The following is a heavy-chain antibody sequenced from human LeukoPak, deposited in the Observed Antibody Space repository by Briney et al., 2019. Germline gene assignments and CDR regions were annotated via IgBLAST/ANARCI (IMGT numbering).Heavy chain of an antibody. CDR3: TSGPNYFDY. Sequence: KVSCKASGYTFTSYGISWVRQASGKGLEWVGRIRSNLNSYATAYAASVKGRFTISRDDSKSTAYLQMNSLKTEDTAVYYCTSGPNYFDYWAQGTLVTVSS. CDR1: GYTFTSYG. J-gene: IGHJ4*02. CDR2: IRSNLNSYAT. V-gene: IGHV3-73*01.